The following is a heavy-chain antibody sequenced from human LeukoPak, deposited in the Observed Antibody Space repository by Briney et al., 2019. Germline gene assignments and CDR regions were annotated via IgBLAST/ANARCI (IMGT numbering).Heavy chain of an antibody. CDR1: GVSFNDYY. D-gene: IGHD4-17*01. CDR2: INHSGYT. V-gene: IGHV4-34*01. Sequence: SETLSLTCAVSGVSFNDYYWSWVRQPPGKGLEWIGEINHSGYTNDSPSLKSRVTLSIDTSRKQFSLNLRSVTVADTGIYYCTRMTTGHDYWGQGTLVTVSS. J-gene: IGHJ4*02. CDR3: TRMTTGHDY.